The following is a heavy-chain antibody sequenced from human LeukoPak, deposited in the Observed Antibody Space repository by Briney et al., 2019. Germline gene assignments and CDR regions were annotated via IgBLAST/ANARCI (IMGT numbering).Heavy chain of an antibody. V-gene: IGHV4-39*01. CDR1: GGSISSSSYY. D-gene: IGHD3-10*01. J-gene: IGHJ5*02. Sequence: SGTLSLTCTVSGGSISSSSYYWGWIRQPPGKGLEWIGSIYYSGSTYYNPSLKSRVTISVDTSKNQFSLKLSSVTAADTAVYYCARVPVGDRMVRGVKLVRDLEVWFDPWGQGTLVTVSS. CDR2: IYYSGST. CDR3: ARVPVGDRMVRGVKLVRDLEVWFDP.